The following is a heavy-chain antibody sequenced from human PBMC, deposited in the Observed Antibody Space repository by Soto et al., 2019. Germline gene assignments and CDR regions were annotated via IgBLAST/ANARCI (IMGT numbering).Heavy chain of an antibody. CDR3: ARQGGDY. J-gene: IGHJ4*02. Sequence: GASVKVSCKASGYTFTSYDINWVRQAPGQGLGWMGWISGFNADTKYAQKFQDRITVTTDTFTTTVYMELRSLTSDDTAVYYCARQGGDYWGQGTPVTVSS. CDR1: GYTFTSYD. CDR2: ISGFNADT. V-gene: IGHV1-18*01. D-gene: IGHD2-15*01.